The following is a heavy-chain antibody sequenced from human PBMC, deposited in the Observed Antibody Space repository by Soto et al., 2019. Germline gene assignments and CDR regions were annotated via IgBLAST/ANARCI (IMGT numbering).Heavy chain of an antibody. CDR3: ARHRSLGSSIDWFDP. J-gene: IGHJ5*02. D-gene: IGHD6-6*01. CDR1: GGSISSSSYY. CDR2: IYYSGST. V-gene: IGHV4-39*01. Sequence: ASETLSLTCTVSGGSISSSSYYWGWIRQPPGKGLEWIGSIYYSGSTYYNPSLKSRVTISVDTSKNQFSLKLSSVTAADTAVYYCARHRSLGSSIDWFDPWGQGTLVTVSS.